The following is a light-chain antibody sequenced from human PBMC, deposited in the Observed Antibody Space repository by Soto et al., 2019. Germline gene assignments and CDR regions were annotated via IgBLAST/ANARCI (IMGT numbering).Light chain of an antibody. Sequence: QSVLTQPPSASGTPGQRVTISCSGSNSNIGRNTVNWYQQFPGAAPNLLIHSDNQRPSGVPERFSGSRSGTSASLAISGLQSEDEADYYCAAWDESPNVPVFGGGTKLT. J-gene: IGLJ3*02. CDR1: NSNIGRNT. V-gene: IGLV1-44*01. CDR3: AAWDESPNVPV. CDR2: SDN.